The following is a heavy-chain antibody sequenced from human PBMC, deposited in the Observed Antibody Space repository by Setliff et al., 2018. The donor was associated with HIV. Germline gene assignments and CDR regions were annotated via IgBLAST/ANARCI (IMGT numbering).Heavy chain of an antibody. J-gene: IGHJ6*02. D-gene: IGHD6-6*01. V-gene: IGHV3-13*01. CDR1: GFIFSNHD. Sequence: GGSLRLSCEASGFIFSNHDFHWVRQAAAKGLEWVAAIGTGGDTYYADSVKGRFTISRENAKNSLYLQMNNVRAGDTAVYYCTRELNGHTSSHYYFGLDVWGQGTTVTVSS. CDR3: TRELNGHTSSHYYFGLDV. CDR2: IGTGGDT.